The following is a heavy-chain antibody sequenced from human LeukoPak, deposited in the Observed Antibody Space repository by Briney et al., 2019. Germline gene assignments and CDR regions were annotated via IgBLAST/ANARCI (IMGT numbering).Heavy chain of an antibody. CDR2: SSDSGST. CDR3: ARGSDYGDS. Sequence: SETLSLTCTVSGGSISSYYWSWIRQPPGKGLEWIGYSSDSGSTNYNPSLKSRVTLLVDTSKNQFPLILFSGTAADTAVYYCARGSDYGDSWGQGTLVTVSS. CDR1: GGSISSYY. V-gene: IGHV4-59*01. J-gene: IGHJ4*02.